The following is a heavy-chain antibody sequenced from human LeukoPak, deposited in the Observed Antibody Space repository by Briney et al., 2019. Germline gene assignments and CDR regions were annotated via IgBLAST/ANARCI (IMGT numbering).Heavy chain of an antibody. Sequence: SQTLSLTCAVSGGSISSGGYSWSWIRQPPGKGLEWIGYIYHSGSTYYNPSLKSRVTISVDRSKNQFSLKLSSVTAADTAVYYCARQPPDYDILTGYYWRGNYFDYWGQGTLVTVSS. CDR3: ARQPPDYDILTGYYWRGNYFDY. CDR1: GGSISSGGYS. J-gene: IGHJ4*02. D-gene: IGHD3-9*01. V-gene: IGHV4-30-2*01. CDR2: IYHSGST.